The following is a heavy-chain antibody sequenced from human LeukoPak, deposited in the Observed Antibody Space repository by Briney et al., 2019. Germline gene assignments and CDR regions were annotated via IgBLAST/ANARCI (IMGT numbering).Heavy chain of an antibody. CDR2: MNPNSGNT. V-gene: IGHV1-8*01. CDR1: GYTFTSYD. J-gene: IGHJ4*02. CDR3: ARGRSSYSSSWYIH. Sequence: ASVKVSCKTSGYTFTSYDINWVRQATGQGLEWMGWMNPNSGNTGYAQKFQGRVTMTRNTSISTAYMELSSLRSEDTAMYYCARGRSSYSSSWYIHWGQGTLVTVSS. D-gene: IGHD6-13*01.